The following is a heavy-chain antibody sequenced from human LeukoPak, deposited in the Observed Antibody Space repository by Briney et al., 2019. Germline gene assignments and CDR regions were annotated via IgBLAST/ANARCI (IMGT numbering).Heavy chain of an antibody. V-gene: IGHV1-46*01. CDR2: INPSGGST. J-gene: IGHJ4*02. Sequence: ASVKVSCKASGYTFTSYYMHWVRQAPGQGLEWMGIINPSGGSTSYAQKFQGRVTMTRDTSTSTVYMELSSLRSEDTAVYYCARVRCTNGVCRQYYYGSGSQVYWGQGTLVTVSS. CDR3: ARVRCTNGVCRQYYYGSGSQVY. D-gene: IGHD3-10*01. CDR1: GYTFTSYY.